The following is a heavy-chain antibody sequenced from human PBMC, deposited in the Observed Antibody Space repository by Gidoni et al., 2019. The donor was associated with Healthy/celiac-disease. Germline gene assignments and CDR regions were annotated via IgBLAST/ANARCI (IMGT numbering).Heavy chain of an antibody. CDR2: INHRGST. CDR1: GGSFRGYY. V-gene: IGHV4-34*01. Sequence: QVQLQQWGAGLLKPWETLSLTRAVYGGSFRGYYWSWIRQPPGKGLEWIGEINHRGSTNYNPSLKSRVTISVDTSKNQFSLKLSSVTAADTAVYYCARGRLSVATTYYFDYWGQGTLVTVSS. CDR3: ARGRLSVATTYYFDY. J-gene: IGHJ4*02. D-gene: IGHD5-12*01.